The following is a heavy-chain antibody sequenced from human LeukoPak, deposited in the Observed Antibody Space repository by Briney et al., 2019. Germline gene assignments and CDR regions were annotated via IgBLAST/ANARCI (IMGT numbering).Heavy chain of an antibody. Sequence: PGGSLRLSCAASGFTFSSYEMNWVRQAPGKGLEWISYISSSGSTIYYADSVKGRFTISRDNPKNSPYLQMNSLRAEDTAVYYCARFPGADYFDYWGQGTLVTVSS. J-gene: IGHJ4*02. D-gene: IGHD3-10*01. CDR3: ARFPGADYFDY. CDR1: GFTFSSYE. CDR2: ISSSGSTI. V-gene: IGHV3-48*03.